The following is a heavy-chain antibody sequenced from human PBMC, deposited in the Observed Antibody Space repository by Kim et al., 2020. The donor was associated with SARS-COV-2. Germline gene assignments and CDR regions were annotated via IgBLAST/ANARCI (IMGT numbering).Heavy chain of an antibody. CDR2: ISGSGGST. Sequence: GGSLRLSCAASGFTFSSYAMSWVRQAPGKGLEWVSAISGSGGSTYYADSVKGRFTISRDNSKNTLYLQMNSLRAEDTAVYYCAKWRRAGYCSGGSCYSDGVEYFQHWGQGTLVTVSS. V-gene: IGHV3-23*01. CDR1: GFTFSSYA. D-gene: IGHD2-15*01. J-gene: IGHJ1*01. CDR3: AKWRRAGYCSGGSCYSDGVEYFQH.